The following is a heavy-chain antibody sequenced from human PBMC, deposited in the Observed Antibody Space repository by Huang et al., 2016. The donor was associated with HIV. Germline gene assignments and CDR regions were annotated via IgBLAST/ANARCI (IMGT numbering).Heavy chain of an antibody. Sequence: EVQLIESGGGLVQPGGYLRLSCAASGFTFSTYNMNWVRQAPGKGLEWVSYIPISHCSIYYADSVNGRFTISRDNAKTSLYLQMNSLRAEYTAVYYCARFGSYYYGSGSYLDAFDIWGQGTMVTVSS. D-gene: IGHD3-10*01. CDR3: ARFGSYYYGSGSYLDAFDI. V-gene: IGHV3-48*01. CDR1: GFTFSTYN. J-gene: IGHJ3*02. CDR2: IPISHCSI.